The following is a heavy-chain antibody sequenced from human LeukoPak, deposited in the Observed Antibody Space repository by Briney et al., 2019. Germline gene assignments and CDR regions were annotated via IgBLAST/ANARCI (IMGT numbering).Heavy chain of an antibody. CDR3: ARYHVLNRGVNWFDP. V-gene: IGHV4-4*07. D-gene: IGHD2-2*01. CDR1: GVSISNYY. CDR2: IYASGST. J-gene: IGHJ5*02. Sequence: SETLSLTCTVSGVSISNYYWSWIRQPAGKGLEWIGRIYASGSTNYNPSLKSRVTMSVDTSKNQFSLKLSSVTAADTAVYYCARYHVLNRGVNWFDPWGQGTLVTVSS.